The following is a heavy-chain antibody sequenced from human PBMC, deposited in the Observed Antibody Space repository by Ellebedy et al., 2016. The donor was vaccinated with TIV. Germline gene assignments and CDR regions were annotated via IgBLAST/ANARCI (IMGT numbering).Heavy chain of an antibody. D-gene: IGHD3-3*01. J-gene: IGHJ4*02. CDR1: GFTFSSYG. V-gene: IGHV3-33*01. CDR2: IWYDGSNK. CDR3: ARDRYDSHLTYYFDY. Sequence: GESLKISCAASGFTFSSYGMHWVRQAPGKGLEWVAVIWYDGSNKYYADSVKGRFTISRDNSKNTLYLQMNSLRAEDTAVYYCARDRYDSHLTYYFDYWGQGTLVTVSS.